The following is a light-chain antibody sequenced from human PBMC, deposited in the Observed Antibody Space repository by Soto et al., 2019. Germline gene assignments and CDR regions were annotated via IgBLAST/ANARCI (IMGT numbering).Light chain of an antibody. CDR2: NTD. V-gene: IGLV1-44*01. J-gene: IGLJ3*02. CDR1: SFNDVSNT. Sequence: QSVLTQPPSASGTPGQRVTMSCSESSFNDVSNTGNWYQQLPGTAPKLLIYNTDHRPSGVPDRFSGSKSGTSASLAISGLQSEAEADYYCATWDDSRNGPVFGGGTHLTVL. CDR3: ATWDDSRNGPV.